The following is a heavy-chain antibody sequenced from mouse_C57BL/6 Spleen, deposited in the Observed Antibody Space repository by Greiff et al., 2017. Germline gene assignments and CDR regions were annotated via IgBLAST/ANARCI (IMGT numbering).Heavy chain of an antibody. CDR1: GFSLTSYG. CDR2: IWSGGST. J-gene: IGHJ3*01. V-gene: IGHV2-2*01. CDR3: ARNGEDCDGSSFAC. Sequence: QVQLQESGPGLVQPSQSLSITCTVSGFSLTSYGVHWVRQSPGKGLEWLGVIWSGGSTDYNAAFISRLSISKDNSKSQVFFKMNRLQADDTAIYYCARNGEDCDGSSFACWGQGTLVTVSA.